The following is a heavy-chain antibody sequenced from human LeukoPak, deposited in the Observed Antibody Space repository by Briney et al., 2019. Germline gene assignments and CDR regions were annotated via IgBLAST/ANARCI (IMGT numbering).Heavy chain of an antibody. J-gene: IGHJ6*03. V-gene: IGHV3-11*04. CDR2: ISSSGSTK. Sequence: GGSLRLSCAASGFTFSDHYMSWIRQAPGKGLEWVSYISSSGSTKYYADSVKGRFTISRDNAKNSLYLQMNSLRAEDTAVYYCARVSGSSDYYYYYYMDVWGKGTTVTVSS. D-gene: IGHD6-25*01. CDR1: GFTFSDHY. CDR3: ARVSGSSDYYYYYYMDV.